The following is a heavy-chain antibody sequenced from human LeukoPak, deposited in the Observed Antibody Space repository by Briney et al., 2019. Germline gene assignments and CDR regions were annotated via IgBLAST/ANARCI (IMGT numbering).Heavy chain of an antibody. V-gene: IGHV4-38-2*01. CDR1: GYSISSGYY. J-gene: IGHJ3*02. Sequence: PSETLSLTCAVSGYSISSGYYWGWIRQPPGKGLEWIGSIYHSGSTYYNPSLKSRVTISVDTSKNQFSLKLSSVTAADTAVYYCARHVRDYYDSSGYYVRGAFDIWGQGTMVTVSS. CDR2: IYHSGST. D-gene: IGHD3-22*01. CDR3: ARHVRDYYDSSGYYVRGAFDI.